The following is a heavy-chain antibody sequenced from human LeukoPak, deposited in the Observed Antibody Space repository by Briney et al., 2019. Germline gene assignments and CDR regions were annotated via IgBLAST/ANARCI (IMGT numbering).Heavy chain of an antibody. Sequence: SVTVSCTASGGTFSIYAISWVRQAPGQGLEWMGGIIPIFGTANYAQKFQGRVTITADESTSTAYMELSSLRSEDTAVYYCAAVVPAVMGYFDYWGQGTLVTVSS. CDR2: IIPIFGTA. CDR1: GGTFSIYA. D-gene: IGHD2-2*01. J-gene: IGHJ4*02. CDR3: AAVVPAVMGYFDY. V-gene: IGHV1-69*13.